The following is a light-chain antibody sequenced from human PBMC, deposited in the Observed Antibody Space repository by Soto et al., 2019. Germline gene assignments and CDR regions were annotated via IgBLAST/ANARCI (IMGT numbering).Light chain of an antibody. CDR3: QQRSNWPGYT. CDR1: QSVSSD. V-gene: IGKV3-11*01. Sequence: EIVLTQSPATLSLSPGERATISCRASQSVSSDLAWYQQKPGQAPRLLIYDASNRATGIPARFSGSGSGTDFTLTISSLEPEDFAVYYCQQRSNWPGYTFGQGTKLEIK. J-gene: IGKJ2*01. CDR2: DAS.